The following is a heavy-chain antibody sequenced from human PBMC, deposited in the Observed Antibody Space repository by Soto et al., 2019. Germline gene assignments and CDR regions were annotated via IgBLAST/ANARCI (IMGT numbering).Heavy chain of an antibody. D-gene: IGHD3-10*01. CDR2: IKSKTDGGTT. CDR1: GFTFSNAW. V-gene: IGHV3-15*01. J-gene: IGHJ6*03. CDR3: TTGRLERLLWFGENEYYYMDV. Sequence: PGGSLRLSCAASGFTFSNAWMSWVRQAPGKGLEWVGRIKSKTDGGTTDYAAPVKGRFTISRDDSKNTLYLQMNSLKTEDTAVYYCTTGRLERLLWFGENEYYYMDVWGKGTTVTVSS.